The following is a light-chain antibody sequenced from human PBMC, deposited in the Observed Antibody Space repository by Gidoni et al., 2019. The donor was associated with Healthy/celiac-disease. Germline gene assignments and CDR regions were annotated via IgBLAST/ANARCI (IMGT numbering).Light chain of an antibody. CDR2: EGS. CDR3: CSYAGRV. CDR1: SSDVGSYHL. J-gene: IGLJ3*02. Sequence: QSALTQPAFVSGSPGQSITIACTGTSSDVGSYHLVSWYQQHPGKAPELMIYEGSKRPSGFSNRFSGSKSGNTASLTISGLQAEDEADYYCCSYAGRVFGGGTKLTVL. V-gene: IGLV2-23*01.